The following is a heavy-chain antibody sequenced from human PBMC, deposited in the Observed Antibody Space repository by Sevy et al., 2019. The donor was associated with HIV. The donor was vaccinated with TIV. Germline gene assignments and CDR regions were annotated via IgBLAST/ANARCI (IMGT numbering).Heavy chain of an antibody. J-gene: IGHJ4*02. CDR3: ARESWGFFNY. D-gene: IGHD3-3*01. CDR2: VYPSGST. CDR1: GGFISSGSYY. Sequence: SETLSLTCTVSGGFISSGSYYWSWIRQPAGKGLEWIGHVYPSGSTKYNPSLKSRVSLSVDTSQNQLYLNLNAVTAADTAVYYCARESWGFFNYWGLGTMVTVSS. V-gene: IGHV4-61*09.